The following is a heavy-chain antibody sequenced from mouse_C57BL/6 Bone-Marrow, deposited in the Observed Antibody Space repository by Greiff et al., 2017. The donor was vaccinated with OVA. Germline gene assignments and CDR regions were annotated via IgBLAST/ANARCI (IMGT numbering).Heavy chain of an antibody. J-gene: IGHJ3*01. V-gene: IGHV10-1*01. CDR2: IRSKSNNYAT. Sequence: EVQLVESGGGLVQPKGSLKLSCAASGFSFNTYAMNWVRQAPGKGLEWVARIRSKSNNYATYYADSVKDRFTISRDDSESMLYLQMNNVITEDTAMYYCVRHGSGGFAYWGQGTLVTVSA. CDR3: VRHGSGGFAY. CDR1: GFSFNTYA. D-gene: IGHD4-1*01.